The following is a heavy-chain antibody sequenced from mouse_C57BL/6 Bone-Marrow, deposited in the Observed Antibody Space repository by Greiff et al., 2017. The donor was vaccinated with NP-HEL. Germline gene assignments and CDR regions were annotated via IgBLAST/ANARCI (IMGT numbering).Heavy chain of an antibody. CDR3: ARHDPYGDY. CDR2: ISSGGSYT. CDR1: GFTFSSYG. V-gene: IGHV5-6*01. Sequence: EVQLVESGGDLVKPGGSLKLSCAASGFTFSSYGMSWVRQTPDKRLEWVATISSGGSYTYYPDSVKGRFTISRDNAKNTLYLQMSSLKSEDTAMYYCARHDPYGDYWGQGTTLTVSS. J-gene: IGHJ2*01. D-gene: IGHD1-1*01.